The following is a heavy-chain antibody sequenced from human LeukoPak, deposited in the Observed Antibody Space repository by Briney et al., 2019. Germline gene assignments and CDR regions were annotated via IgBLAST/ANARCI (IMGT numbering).Heavy chain of an antibody. CDR1: GGPTRTGGYY. D-gene: IGHD4-17*01. J-gene: IGHJ3*02. V-gene: IGHV4-31*03. CDR3: ARLDGDYTFGAFDI. Sequence: SETLSLTRTVSGGPTRTGGYYWSWIRQHPGKGLEWIGNIYHTGTTYYNPSLKSRVTISVDTSKNQFSLRLSSVTAADTAVYYCARLDGDYTFGAFDIWGQGTVVTVSS. CDR2: IYHTGTT.